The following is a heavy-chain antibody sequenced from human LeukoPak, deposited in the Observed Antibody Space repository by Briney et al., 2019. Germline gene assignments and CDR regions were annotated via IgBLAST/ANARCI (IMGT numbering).Heavy chain of an antibody. Sequence: SETLSLTCTVSGYSISSGYYWGWIRQPPGKGLEWIGSIYHSGSTYYNPSLKSRVTMSVDTSKNQFSLKLSSVTAADTAVYYCAREGYDFPMYYFDYWGQGTLVTVSS. CDR3: AREGYDFPMYYFDY. CDR2: IYHSGST. D-gene: IGHD3-3*01. J-gene: IGHJ4*02. V-gene: IGHV4-38-2*02. CDR1: GYSISSGYY.